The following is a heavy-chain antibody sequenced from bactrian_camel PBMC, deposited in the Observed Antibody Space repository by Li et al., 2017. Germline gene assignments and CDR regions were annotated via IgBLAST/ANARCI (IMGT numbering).Heavy chain of an antibody. CDR3: AKDFVFGGGEVMLTTAGDGGFGY. J-gene: IGHJ6*01. Sequence: HVQLVESGGGSVRSGGSLILSCAASEYIFSRSCMGWFRQAPGKEREGVARIDSDGRTSYAEYVKGRFTISQDNAKATLTLQMNSLKPEDTAMYYCAKDFVFGGGEVMLTTAGDGGFGYCGQGTQVTVS. D-gene: IGHD2*01. CDR2: IDSDGRT. V-gene: IGHV3S53*01. CDR1: EYIFSRSC.